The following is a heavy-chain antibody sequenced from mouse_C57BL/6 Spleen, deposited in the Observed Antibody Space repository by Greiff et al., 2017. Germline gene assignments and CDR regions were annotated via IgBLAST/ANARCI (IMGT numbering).Heavy chain of an antibody. CDR3: ARPSFYYYGSSYGFAY. Sequence: QVQLKQPGTELVKPGASVKLSCKASGYTFTSYWMHWVKQRPGQGLEWIGNINPSNGGTNYTEKFKSKATLTVDKSSSSAYMQLSSLTSEDAAVYDCARPSFYYYGSSYGFAYWGQGTLVTVSA. J-gene: IGHJ3*01. D-gene: IGHD1-1*01. V-gene: IGHV1-53*01. CDR1: GYTFTSYW. CDR2: INPSNGGT.